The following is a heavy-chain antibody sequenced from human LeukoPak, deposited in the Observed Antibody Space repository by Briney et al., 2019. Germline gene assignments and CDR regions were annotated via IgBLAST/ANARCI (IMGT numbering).Heavy chain of an antibody. Sequence: KSSETLSPTCTVSGGSISSYYWSWIRQPPGKGLEWIGYIYYSGSTNYNPSLKSRVTISVDTSKNQFSLKLSSVTAADTAVYYCARYYYDSSQFDYWGQGTLVTVSS. CDR3: ARYYYDSSQFDY. J-gene: IGHJ4*02. CDR1: GGSISSYY. D-gene: IGHD3-22*01. V-gene: IGHV4-59*08. CDR2: IYYSGST.